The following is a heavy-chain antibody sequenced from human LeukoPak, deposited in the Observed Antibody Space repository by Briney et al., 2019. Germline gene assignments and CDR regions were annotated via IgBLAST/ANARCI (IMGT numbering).Heavy chain of an antibody. V-gene: IGHV1-69*04. CDR1: GGTFSSYA. J-gene: IGHJ5*02. CDR3: ARGDPPFWSGYHNWFDP. CDR2: IIPILGIA. Sequence: ASVKVSCKASGGTFSSYAISWVRQAPGQGLEWMGRIIPILGIANYAQKFQGRVTITADESTSTAYMELSSLRSEDTAVYYCARGDPPFWSGYHNWFDPWGQGTLVTVSS. D-gene: IGHD3-3*01.